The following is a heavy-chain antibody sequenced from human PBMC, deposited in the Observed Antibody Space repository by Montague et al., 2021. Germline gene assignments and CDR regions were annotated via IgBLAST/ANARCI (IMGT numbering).Heavy chain of an antibody. CDR2: MRSSGSP. V-gene: IGHV4-59*02. Sequence: SETLSLTCSVSGGSVNGYDWSWIRQPPGKGLEWIGYMRSSGSPNYNPSFKSRLAISIDRSRNQFSLELSFVTAAETAIYFCGRDYWGSIDYWGHGILVTVAS. D-gene: IGHD7-27*01. CDR3: GRDYWGSIDY. CDR1: GGSVNGYD. J-gene: IGHJ4*01.